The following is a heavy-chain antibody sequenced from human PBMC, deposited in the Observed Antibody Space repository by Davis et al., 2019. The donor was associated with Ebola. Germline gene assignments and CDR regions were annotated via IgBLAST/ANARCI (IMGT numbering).Heavy chain of an antibody. CDR3: ARESPRAYCGGDCYPAGY. CDR1: GFTVSSNY. CDR2: ISSSGSTI. J-gene: IGHJ4*02. D-gene: IGHD2-21*01. Sequence: GGSLRLSCAASGFTVSSNYMNWVRQAPGKGLEWVSYISSSGSTIYYADSVKGRFTISRDNAKNSLYLQMNSLRAEDTAVYYCARESPRAYCGGDCYPAGYWGQGTLVTVSS. V-gene: IGHV3-11*01.